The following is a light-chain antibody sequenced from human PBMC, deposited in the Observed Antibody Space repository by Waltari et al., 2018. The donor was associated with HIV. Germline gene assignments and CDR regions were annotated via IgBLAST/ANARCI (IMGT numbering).Light chain of an antibody. J-gene: IGLJ3*02. Sequence: QSALTQPASVSGSPGQSITISCTGTSSDVGSYNLVSWYQQHPGKAPKFMIYEGTKRPSGVSKRFSGSKSGNTASLTISGLQAEDEADYHCCSYAGNNTLVFGGGTKLTVL. V-gene: IGLV2-23*01. CDR2: EGT. CDR1: SSDVGSYNL. CDR3: CSYAGNNTLV.